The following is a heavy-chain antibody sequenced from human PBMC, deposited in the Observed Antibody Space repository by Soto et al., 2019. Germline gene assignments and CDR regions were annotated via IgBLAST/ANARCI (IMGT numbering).Heavy chain of an antibody. CDR2: ISSSGTTI. J-gene: IGHJ4*02. V-gene: IGHV3-48*01. Sequence: GGSLRLSCAVSGFTFSTNSMNWVRQAPGKGLEWVSYISSSGTTIYYADSVKGRFTISRDNAKNTLYLQMNSLRADDTAVYYCAKLGGYSSGWYYFDYWGQGTLVTVSS. D-gene: IGHD6-19*01. CDR1: GFTFSTNS. CDR3: AKLGGYSSGWYYFDY.